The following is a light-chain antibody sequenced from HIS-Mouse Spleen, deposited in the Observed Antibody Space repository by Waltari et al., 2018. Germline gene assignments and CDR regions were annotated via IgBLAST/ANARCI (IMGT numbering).Light chain of an antibody. Sequence: LLTHSLGPRSGPPGERGTVSCRASQSVSSSYLAWYQQKPGQAPRPLIYGASSRATGIPDRFSGSGSGTDFTLTISRLEPEDFAVYYCQQYGSSPRTFGQGTKVEIK. J-gene: IGKJ1*01. CDR2: GAS. CDR1: QSVSSSY. V-gene: IGKV3-20*01. CDR3: QQYGSSPRT.